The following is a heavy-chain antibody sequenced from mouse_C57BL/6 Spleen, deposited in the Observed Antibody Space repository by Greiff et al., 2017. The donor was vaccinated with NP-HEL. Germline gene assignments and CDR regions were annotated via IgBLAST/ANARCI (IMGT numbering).Heavy chain of an antibody. V-gene: IGHV1-61*01. CDR3: ARSLYGYDGAWFAY. Sequence: QVQLQQPGAELVRPGSSVKLSCKASGYTFTSYWMDWVKQRPGQGLEWIGNIYPSDSETHYNQKFKDKATLTVDKSSSTAYMQLSSLTSEDSAVYYCARSLYGYDGAWFAYWGQGTLVTVSA. CDR2: IYPSDSET. D-gene: IGHD2-2*01. CDR1: GYTFTSYW. J-gene: IGHJ3*01.